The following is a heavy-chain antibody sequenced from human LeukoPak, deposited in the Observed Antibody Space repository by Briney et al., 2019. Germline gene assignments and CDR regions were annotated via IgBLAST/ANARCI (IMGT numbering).Heavy chain of an antibody. CDR2: IYYSGST. D-gene: IGHD3-9*01. CDR3: ARHLTRYYFDY. V-gene: IGHV4-39*01. Sequence: SETLSLTCTVSGGSISSSSYYWGWIRQPPGKGLEWIGSIYYSGSTYYNPSLKSRVSISVDTSKNQFSLKLSSVTAADTAVYYCARHLTRYYFDYWGQGTLVTVSS. J-gene: IGHJ4*02. CDR1: GGSISSSSYY.